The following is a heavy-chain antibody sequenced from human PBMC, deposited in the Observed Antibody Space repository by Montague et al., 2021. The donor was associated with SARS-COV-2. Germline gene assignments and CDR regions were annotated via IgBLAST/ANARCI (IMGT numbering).Heavy chain of an antibody. V-gene: IGHV4-59*02. D-gene: IGHD2-21*01. CDR2: IYDTGII. Sequence: SETLSLTCSVSGASVTSESWGWIRQTPGKGLEWIAYIYDTGIIDYHPSLRSRTTIAVDTSKNQLSLKLTSVSAADTAVYFCAREREGSDSFDLWGQGTMVTVSS. CDR1: GASVTSES. J-gene: IGHJ3*01. CDR3: AREREGSDSFDL.